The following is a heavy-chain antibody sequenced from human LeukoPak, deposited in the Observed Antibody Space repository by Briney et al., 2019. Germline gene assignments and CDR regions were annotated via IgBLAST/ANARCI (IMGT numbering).Heavy chain of an antibody. CDR2: INQSGGT. D-gene: IGHD6-19*01. Sequence: PSETLSLTCAVYGGSLSGYYWSWIRQPPGKGLEWIGEINQSGGTNYNPSLKSRVSISVDTPKSQFSLKVSSVTAAETAVYYCARGWGRAVAGNFYWGRGTPVTVSS. V-gene: IGHV4-34*01. J-gene: IGHJ4*02. CDR1: GGSLSGYY. CDR3: ARGWGRAVAGNFY.